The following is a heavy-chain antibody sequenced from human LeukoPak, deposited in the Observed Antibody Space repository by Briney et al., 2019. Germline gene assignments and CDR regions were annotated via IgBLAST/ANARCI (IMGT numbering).Heavy chain of an antibody. D-gene: IGHD4-17*01. CDR1: GYTFTSYD. V-gene: IGHV1-2*02. CDR3: ARGIRRDYEAY. CDR2: INPNSGGT. J-gene: IGHJ4*02. Sequence: GASVKVSCKASGYTFTSYDINWVRQAPGQGLEWMGWINPNSGGTNYAQKFQGRVTMTRDTSISTAYMELSRLRSDDTAVYYCARGIRRDYEAYWGQGTLVTVSS.